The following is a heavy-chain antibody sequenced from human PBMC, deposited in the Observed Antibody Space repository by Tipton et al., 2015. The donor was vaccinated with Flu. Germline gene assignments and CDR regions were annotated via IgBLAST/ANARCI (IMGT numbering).Heavy chain of an antibody. J-gene: IGHJ6*02. V-gene: IGHV3-53*01. D-gene: IGHD1-1*01. CDR3: AREIRFRNWTLDYYGMDV. Sequence: QLVQSGGGLIQPGGSLRLSCAVSGFSVSANYMSWVRQAPGKGLEWVSTIYVSGSTYYADSVRGRFSISRDSSHNTVYLQMNSLRAEDTAVYFCAREIRFRNWTLDYYGMDVWGQGTTVTATS. CDR2: IYVSGST. CDR1: GFSVSANY.